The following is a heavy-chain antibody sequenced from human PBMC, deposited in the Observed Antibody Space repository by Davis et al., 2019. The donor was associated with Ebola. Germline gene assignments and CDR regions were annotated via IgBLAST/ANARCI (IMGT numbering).Heavy chain of an antibody. V-gene: IGHV5-10-1*01. CDR2: IDPSDSYT. J-gene: IGHJ4*02. D-gene: IGHD5-18*01. Sequence: KVSCKGSGYSFTSYWISWVRQMPGKGLEWMGRIDPSDSYTNYSPSFQGHVTISANKSISTAYLQWSSLKASDTAMYYCARPARGYSYGSWDYWGQGTLVTVSS. CDR3: ARPARGYSYGSWDY. CDR1: GYSFTSYW.